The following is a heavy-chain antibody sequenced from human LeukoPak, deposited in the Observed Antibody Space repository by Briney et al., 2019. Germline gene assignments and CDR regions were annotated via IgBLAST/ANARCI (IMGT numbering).Heavy chain of an antibody. CDR2: INHSGST. V-gene: IGHV4-34*01. J-gene: IGHJ4*02. CDR3: ARADSSSWYPYYFDY. D-gene: IGHD6-13*01. CDR1: GGSFSGYY. Sequence: ASETLSLTCAVYGGSFSGYYWSWIRQPPGKGLEWIGEINHSGSTNYNPSLKSRVTISVDTSKNQFSLKLSSVTATDTAVYYCARADSSSWYPYYFDYWGQGTLVTVSS.